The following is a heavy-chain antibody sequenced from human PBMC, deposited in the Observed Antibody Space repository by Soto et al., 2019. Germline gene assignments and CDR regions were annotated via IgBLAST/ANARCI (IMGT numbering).Heavy chain of an antibody. V-gene: IGHV3-66*01. CDR3: ARDGPITMVRGAPSGMDV. D-gene: IGHD3-10*01. Sequence: EVPLVESGGGLVQPGGSLRLSCAASGFTVSSNYMSWVRQAPGKGLEWVSVIYSGGSTYYADSVKGRFTISRDNSKNTLYLQMNSLRAEDTAVYYCARDGPITMVRGAPSGMDVWGQGTTVTVSS. CDR1: GFTVSSNY. CDR2: IYSGGST. J-gene: IGHJ6*02.